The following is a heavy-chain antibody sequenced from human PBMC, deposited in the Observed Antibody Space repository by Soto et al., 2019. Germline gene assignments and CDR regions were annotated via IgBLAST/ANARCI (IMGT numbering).Heavy chain of an antibody. CDR3: AKGTYYYGSAPYYFDY. J-gene: IGHJ4*02. D-gene: IGHD3-10*01. V-gene: IGHV3-23*01. CDR1: GFTFSSYA. CDR2: ISDSGGST. Sequence: PGGSLRLSCAASGFTFSSYAMSWVRPAPGKGLGWVSGISDSGGSTYYADSVKGRFTISRDNSKNTLYLQRNSLRAEDTAVYYCAKGTYYYGSAPYYFDYWGQGTRVTVSS.